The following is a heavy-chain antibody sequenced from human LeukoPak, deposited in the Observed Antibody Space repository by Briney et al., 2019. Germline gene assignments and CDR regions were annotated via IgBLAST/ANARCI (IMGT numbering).Heavy chain of an antibody. V-gene: IGHV4-38-2*02. J-gene: IGHJ4*02. Sequence: PSETLSLTCTVSGYSISSGYYWDWIRQTPGKGLEWIGSIYYNGNTYNNPSLNSRVTISVDTSKNQFSLKLTSVTAADTAVYYCARGLIPGATRNYYFDYWGQGTLVTVSS. CDR1: GYSISSGYY. CDR2: IYYNGNT. D-gene: IGHD1-26*01. CDR3: ARGLIPGATRNYYFDY.